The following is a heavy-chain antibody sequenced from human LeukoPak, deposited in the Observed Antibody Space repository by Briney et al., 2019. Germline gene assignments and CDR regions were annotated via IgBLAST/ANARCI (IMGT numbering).Heavy chain of an antibody. CDR3: ARDLRGSSAMDV. J-gene: IGHJ6*03. Sequence: SETLSLTCTVSGGSISSYYWSWIRQPPGKGLEWIGYIYCSGSTNYNPSLKSRVTISVDTSNNQFSLKLSSVTAADTAVYYCARDLRGSSAMDVWGKGTTVTVSS. V-gene: IGHV4-59*01. CDR1: GGSISSYY. D-gene: IGHD2-2*01. CDR2: IYCSGST.